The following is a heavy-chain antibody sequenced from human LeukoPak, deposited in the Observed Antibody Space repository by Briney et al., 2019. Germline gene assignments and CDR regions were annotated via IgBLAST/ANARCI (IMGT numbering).Heavy chain of an antibody. CDR2: ISGSGDST. V-gene: IGHV3-23*01. J-gene: IGHJ4*02. Sequence: GGSLRLSCAASGLTFSSYAMKWVRQAPGKGVEWGSTISGSGDSTYYADSVKGRFTISRDNSKNTLYLQMNSLRAEDTALYYCAKKRGYNYGDFDYWGQGTLVTVSS. D-gene: IGHD5-18*01. CDR1: GLTFSSYA. CDR3: AKKRGYNYGDFDY.